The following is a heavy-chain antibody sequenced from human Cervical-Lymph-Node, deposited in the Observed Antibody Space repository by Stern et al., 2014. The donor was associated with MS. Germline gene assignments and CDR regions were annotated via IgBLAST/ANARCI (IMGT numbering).Heavy chain of an antibody. J-gene: IGHJ2*01. Sequence: EVQLVESGGGLVQPGKSLRLSCTASGFIFSHFDNYWMHWVRQAPGEGLAWVLRLNSDGSDASSADSVKGRFPIPCDNATKTLYLEMNSLRAEDTAVYYCARVVDYDDNSGYTRGYWHFDLWGRGTLVTVSS. CDR3: ARVVDYDDNSGYTRGYWHFDL. D-gene: IGHD3-22*01. CDR1: GFIFSHFDNYW. CDR2: LNSDGSDA. V-gene: IGHV3-74*02.